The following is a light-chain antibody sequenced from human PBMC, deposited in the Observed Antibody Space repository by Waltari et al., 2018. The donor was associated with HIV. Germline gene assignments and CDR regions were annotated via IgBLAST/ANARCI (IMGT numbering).Light chain of an antibody. V-gene: IGKV3-11*01. Sequence: EIVLTQSPDTLSLSPGERATLSCRASQSVSSYLAWYQQKPGQAPRLLIYDTSNRATGIPARFSGSGSGTDFTLTISSLEPEDFAVYYCQQRSSRPLTFGGGTKVEI. J-gene: IGKJ4*01. CDR3: QQRSSRPLT. CDR1: QSVSSY. CDR2: DTS.